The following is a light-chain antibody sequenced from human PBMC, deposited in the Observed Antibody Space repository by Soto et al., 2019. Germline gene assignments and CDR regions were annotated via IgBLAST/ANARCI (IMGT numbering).Light chain of an antibody. CDR3: QQRSNWPPT. V-gene: IGKV3-11*01. Sequence: EIVLTQSPATLSLSPGERATLSCRASQSINNYLAWYQQKPGQAPRLLIYDASNRASGIPARFSGSGSGTDFTLTISSLEPEDFAVYYCQQRSNWPPTFGQGTKVEIK. J-gene: IGKJ1*01. CDR1: QSINNY. CDR2: DAS.